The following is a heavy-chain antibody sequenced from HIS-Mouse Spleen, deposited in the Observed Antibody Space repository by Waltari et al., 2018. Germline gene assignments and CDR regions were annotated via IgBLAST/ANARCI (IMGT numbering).Heavy chain of an antibody. CDR1: GGSISSSSYY. V-gene: IGHV4-39*07. CDR2: IYYSGIP. D-gene: IGHD6-13*01. CDR3: AREIPYSSSWYDWYFDL. Sequence: QLQLQESGPGLVKPSETLSLTCTVSGGSISSSSYYWGWIRQPPGKGLEWIGRIYYSGIPYHNPAPTSRVTISVDTSQNQVSLKLSSVTAAETAGYYCAREIPYSSSWYDWYFDLWGRGTLVTVSS. J-gene: IGHJ2*01.